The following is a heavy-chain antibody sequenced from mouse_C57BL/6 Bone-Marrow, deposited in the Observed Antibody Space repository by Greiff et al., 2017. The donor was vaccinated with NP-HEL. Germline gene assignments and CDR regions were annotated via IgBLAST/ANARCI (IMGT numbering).Heavy chain of an antibody. CDR2: IDPSDSYT. J-gene: IGHJ2*01. D-gene: IGHD2-1*01. CDR3: ARKSWGNYFFDY. V-gene: IGHV1-69*01. Sequence: MPGQGLEWIGEIDPSDSYTNYNQKFKGKSTLTVDKSSSTAYMQLSSLTSEDSAVYYCARKSWGNYFFDYWGQGTTLTVSS.